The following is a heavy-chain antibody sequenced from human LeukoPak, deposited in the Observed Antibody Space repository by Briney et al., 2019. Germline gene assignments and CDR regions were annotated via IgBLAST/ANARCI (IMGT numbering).Heavy chain of an antibody. CDR1: GGSISSYY. CDR2: IYYSGST. Sequence: PSETLSLTRTVSGGSISSYYWSWIRQPPGKGLEWIGYIYYSGSTNYNPSLKSRVTMSVDTSKNQFSLKLSSVTAADTAVYYCARLRGSSGYYPDWYFDLWGRGTLVTVSS. V-gene: IGHV4-59*08. D-gene: IGHD3-22*01. J-gene: IGHJ2*01. CDR3: ARLRGSSGYYPDWYFDL.